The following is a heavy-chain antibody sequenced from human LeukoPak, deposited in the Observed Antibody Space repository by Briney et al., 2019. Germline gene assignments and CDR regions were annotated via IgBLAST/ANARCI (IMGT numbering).Heavy chain of an antibody. J-gene: IGHJ4*02. CDR3: AGRYDSSGYPLH. Sequence: GGSLRLSCAASGFSVSSNYVSWVRQAPGKGLEWVSVIYSGGTTYYADSIKGRFTISRDNSKNTLYLQMNSLRAEDTAVYYCAGRYDSSGYPLHWGQGTLVTVSS. V-gene: IGHV3-53*01. CDR1: GFSVSSNY. CDR2: IYSGGTT. D-gene: IGHD3-22*01.